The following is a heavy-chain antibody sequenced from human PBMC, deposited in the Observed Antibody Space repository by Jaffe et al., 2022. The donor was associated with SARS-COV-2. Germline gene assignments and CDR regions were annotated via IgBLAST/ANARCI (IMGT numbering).Heavy chain of an antibody. D-gene: IGHD3-22*01. CDR2: INAGNGNT. J-gene: IGHJ4*02. Sequence: QVQLVQSGAEVKKPGASVKVSCKASGYTFTSYAMHWVRQAPGQRLEWMGWINAGNGNTKYSQKFQGRVTITRDTSASTAYMELSSLRSEDTAVYYCATDYNYYDSSGYYTTGDYWGQGTLVTVSS. CDR1: GYTFTSYA. V-gene: IGHV1-3*01. CDR3: ATDYNYYDSSGYYTTGDY.